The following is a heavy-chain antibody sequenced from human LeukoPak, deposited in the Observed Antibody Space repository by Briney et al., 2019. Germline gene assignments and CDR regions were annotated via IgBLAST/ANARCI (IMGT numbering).Heavy chain of an antibody. Sequence: KPSETLSLTCTVSGGSISSYYWSWIRQPPGKGLEWIGYIYYSGSTNYNPSLKSRVTISVDTSKNQFSLKLSSVTAADTAVYYCARSFDFWSGSPLFDYWGQGTLVTVSS. CDR1: GGSISSYY. D-gene: IGHD3-3*01. V-gene: IGHV4-59*01. CDR3: ARSFDFWSGSPLFDY. J-gene: IGHJ4*02. CDR2: IYYSGST.